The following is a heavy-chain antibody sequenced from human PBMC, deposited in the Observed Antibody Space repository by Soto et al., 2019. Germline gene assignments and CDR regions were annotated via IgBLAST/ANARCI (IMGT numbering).Heavy chain of an antibody. J-gene: IGHJ4*02. V-gene: IGHV1-24*01. Sequence: ASVKVSCKVSGYTLTELSMHWVRQAPGKGLEWMGGFDPEDGETIYAQKFQGRVTMTEDTSTDTAYMELSSLRSEDTAVYYCATVNRDYSNPPYYFDYWGQGTLVTVSS. CDR1: GYTLTELS. CDR3: ATVNRDYSNPPYYFDY. CDR2: FDPEDGET. D-gene: IGHD4-4*01.